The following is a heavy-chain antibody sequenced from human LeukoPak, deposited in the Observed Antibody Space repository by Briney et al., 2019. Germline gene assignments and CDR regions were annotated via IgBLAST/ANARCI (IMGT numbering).Heavy chain of an antibody. J-gene: IGHJ4*02. CDR3: ARDYDSSGYFDY. CDR2: ISSSSSHT. CDR1: GFPFSDYY. D-gene: IGHD3-22*01. V-gene: IGHV3-11*05. Sequence: KPGGSLRLSCAASGFPFSDYYMTWIRQAPGKGRECVSYISSSSSHTNYADSVKGRFTISRDNAKNSLYLQMNSLRAEDTAVYYCARDYDSSGYFDYWGQGILVTVSS.